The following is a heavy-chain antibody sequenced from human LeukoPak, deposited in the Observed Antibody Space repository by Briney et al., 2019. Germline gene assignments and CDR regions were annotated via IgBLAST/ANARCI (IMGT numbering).Heavy chain of an antibody. D-gene: IGHD3-16*01. CDR1: GFTFSSYG. V-gene: IGHV3-33*06. CDR3: AKEGRGGFDI. J-gene: IGHJ3*02. Sequence: GRSLRLSCAASGFTFSSYGMHWVRQAPGKGLEWVAVIWYDGSKIYYADSVKGRFTISRDNSKNTLYLQMNSLRAEDTAVYYCAKEGRGGFDIWGQGTMVTVSS. CDR2: IWYDGSKI.